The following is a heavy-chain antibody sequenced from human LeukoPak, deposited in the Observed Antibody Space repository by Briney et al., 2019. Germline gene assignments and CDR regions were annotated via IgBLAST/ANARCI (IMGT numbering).Heavy chain of an antibody. J-gene: IGHJ5*02. CDR2: IYTSGST. V-gene: IGHV4-4*07. Sequence: SETLSLTCTVSGGSISSYYWSWIRQPAGKGLEWIGRIYTSGSTNYNPSLKSRVTMSVDTSKNQFSLKLSSVTAADTAVYYCAIIQGYCSSTSCVNWFDPWGQGTLVTVSS. CDR1: GGSISSYY. CDR3: AIIQGYCSSTSCVNWFDP. D-gene: IGHD2-2*01.